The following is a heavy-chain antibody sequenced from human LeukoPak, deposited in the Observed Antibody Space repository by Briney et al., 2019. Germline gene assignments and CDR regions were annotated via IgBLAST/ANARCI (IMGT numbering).Heavy chain of an antibody. Sequence: PGGSLRVSCAASGFTFSTYAMSWVRQAPGKGLEWVSAISGSGGRPYYADSVKGRFTISRDNSKNTLYLQMNSLRADDTAVYYCAKSHASGSSWFVSNDYWGQGTLVTVSS. V-gene: IGHV3-23*01. CDR3: AKSHASGSSWFVSNDY. D-gene: IGHD6-13*01. CDR2: ISGSGGRP. CDR1: GFTFSTYA. J-gene: IGHJ4*02.